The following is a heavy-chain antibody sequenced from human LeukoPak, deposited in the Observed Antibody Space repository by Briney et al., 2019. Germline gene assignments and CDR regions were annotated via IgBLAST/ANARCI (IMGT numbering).Heavy chain of an antibody. V-gene: IGHV4-34*01. D-gene: IGHD3-22*01. CDR2: INHSGST. Sequence: SETLSLTCAVHGGSFSGYYWSWIRQPPGKGLEWIGEINHSGSTNYNPSLKSRVTISVDTSKNQFSLKLSSVTAADTAVYYCARLYYYDSSGYYQGSSSWFDPWGQGTLVTVSS. CDR3: ARLYYYDSSGYYQGSSSWFDP. J-gene: IGHJ5*02. CDR1: GGSFSGYY.